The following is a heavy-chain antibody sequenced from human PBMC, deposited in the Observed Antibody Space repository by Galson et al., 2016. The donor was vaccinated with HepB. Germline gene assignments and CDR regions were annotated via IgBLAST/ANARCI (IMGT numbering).Heavy chain of an antibody. CDR2: ISSDGNYT. V-gene: IGHV3-30*18. CDR1: GFTFSSYG. Sequence: SLRLSCAASGFTFSSYGMHWVRQAPGKGLEWVTVISSDGNYTYYADSVKGRFTISRDNSKNTLYLQMSSLRPEDTAVYYCAKSPGGPSGSYGPPHYWGQGTLVTVSS. D-gene: IGHD1-26*01. CDR3: AKSPGGPSGSYGPPHY. J-gene: IGHJ4*02.